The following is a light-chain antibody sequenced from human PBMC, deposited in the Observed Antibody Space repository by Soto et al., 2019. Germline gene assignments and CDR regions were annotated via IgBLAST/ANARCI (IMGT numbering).Light chain of an antibody. Sequence: EIVMTQSPATLSVSPGERATLSYRASQSVSSNLAWYQQKPGQAPRLLIYGASIRATGIPARFSGSGSGTEFTLTISSLQSEDFAVYYCQQYNNWLPLTFGGGTKVEIK. J-gene: IGKJ4*01. CDR3: QQYNNWLPLT. V-gene: IGKV3D-15*01. CDR1: QSVSSN. CDR2: GAS.